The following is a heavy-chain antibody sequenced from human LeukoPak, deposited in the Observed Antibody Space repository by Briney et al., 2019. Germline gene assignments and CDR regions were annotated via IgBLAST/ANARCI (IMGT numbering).Heavy chain of an antibody. J-gene: IGHJ5*02. CDR2: IFYSGST. D-gene: IGHD3-10*01. CDR1: GGSISCTSCY. CDR3: ARHHYYGSGSPNWFDP. Sequence: SETLSHTCTVSGGSISCTSCYWGWIRQPPGKGLEWIGSIFYSGSTYYNPSLNSRVTMSVDASKNQFSLKVNSVTAADTAVYYCARHHYYGSGSPNWFDPWGQGTLVTVSS. V-gene: IGHV4-39*01.